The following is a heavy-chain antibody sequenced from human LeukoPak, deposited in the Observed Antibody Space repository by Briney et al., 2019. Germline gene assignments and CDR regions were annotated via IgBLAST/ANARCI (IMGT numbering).Heavy chain of an antibody. D-gene: IGHD6-19*01. CDR3: ARYAAVAGTDY. Sequence: PSETLSLTCVVSGASITSFSYYWVWIRQPPGKGLEWIGSIYYSGSTYYNPSLKSRVTISVDTSKNQFSLKLSSVTAADTAVYYCARYAAVAGTDYWGQGTLVTVSS. CDR2: IYYSGST. V-gene: IGHV4-39*01. CDR1: GASITSFSYY. J-gene: IGHJ4*02.